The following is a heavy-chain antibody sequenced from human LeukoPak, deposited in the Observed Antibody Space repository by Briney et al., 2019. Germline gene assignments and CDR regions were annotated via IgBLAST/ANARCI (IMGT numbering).Heavy chain of an antibody. D-gene: IGHD4-11*01. Sequence: SQTLSLTCTVSGGSISGGGYYWSWIRQHPGKGLEWIGYIYYSGSTYYNPSLKSRVTISVDTSKNQFSLKLSSVTAADTAVYYCARTMTTEDYYYYMDVWGKGTTVTVSS. CDR1: GGSISGGGYY. CDR3: ARTMTTEDYYYYMDV. J-gene: IGHJ6*03. CDR2: IYYSGST. V-gene: IGHV4-31*03.